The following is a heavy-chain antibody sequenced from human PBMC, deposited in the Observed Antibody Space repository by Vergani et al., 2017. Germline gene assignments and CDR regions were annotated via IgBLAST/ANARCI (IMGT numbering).Heavy chain of an antibody. CDR1: GGSISSSSYY. Sequence: QLQLQESGPGLVKPSETLSLTCTVSGGSISSSSYYWGWIRQPPGKGLEWIGSIYYSGSTYYNPSLKSRVTISVDTSKNQFSLKLSSVTAADTAVYYCARTRQEWFGELDWGQGTLVTVSS. CDR2: IYYSGST. J-gene: IGHJ4*02. CDR3: ARTRQEWFGELD. V-gene: IGHV4-39*01. D-gene: IGHD3-10*01.